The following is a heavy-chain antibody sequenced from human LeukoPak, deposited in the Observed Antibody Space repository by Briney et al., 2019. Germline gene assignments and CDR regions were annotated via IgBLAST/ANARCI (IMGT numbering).Heavy chain of an antibody. D-gene: IGHD3-22*01. CDR3: ARASYTPNTYYYDSSGFAPDY. J-gene: IGHJ4*02. CDR2: INPNSGGT. CDR1: GYTFTGYY. Sequence: ASVKVSCKASGYTFTGYYMHRVRQAPGQGLEWMGWINPNSGGTNYAQKFQGRVTMTRDTSISTAYMELSRLRSDDTAVYYCARASYTPNTYYYDSSGFAPDYWGQGTLVTVSS. V-gene: IGHV1-2*02.